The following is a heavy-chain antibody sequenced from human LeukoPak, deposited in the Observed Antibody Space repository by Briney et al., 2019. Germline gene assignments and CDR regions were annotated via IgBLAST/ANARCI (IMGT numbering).Heavy chain of an antibody. CDR3: ARDYYDSSGYWSVY. Sequence: GGSLRLSCAASGFTVSSNYMNWVRQAPGKGLEWVSVIYSGGTTYYADSVKGRFTISRDNSKNTLYLQINSLRAEDTAVYYCARDYYDSSGYWSVYWGQGTLVTVSS. CDR2: IYSGGTT. V-gene: IGHV3-53*01. J-gene: IGHJ4*02. CDR1: GFTVSSNY. D-gene: IGHD3-22*01.